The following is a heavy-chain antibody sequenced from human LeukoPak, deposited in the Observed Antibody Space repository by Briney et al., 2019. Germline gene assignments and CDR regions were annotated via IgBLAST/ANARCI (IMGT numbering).Heavy chain of an antibody. CDR1: GGTFSSYA. Sequence: ASVKVSCKASGGTFSSYAISWVRQARGQGLEWMGGIIPIFGTANYAQKFQGRVTITADESTSTAYMELSSLRSEDTAVYYCARDLRDTAMAELYYYYYYGMDVWGQGTTVTVSS. J-gene: IGHJ6*02. CDR3: ARDLRDTAMAELYYYYYYGMDV. D-gene: IGHD5-18*01. V-gene: IGHV1-69*13. CDR2: IIPIFGTA.